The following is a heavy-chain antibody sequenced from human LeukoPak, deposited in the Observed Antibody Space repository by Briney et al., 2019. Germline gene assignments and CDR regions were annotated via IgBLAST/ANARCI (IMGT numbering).Heavy chain of an antibody. CDR3: ATHSSRWYDHDAFDI. J-gene: IGHJ3*02. CDR2: IVVGSGNT. V-gene: IGHV1-58*02. Sequence: SVKVSCKASGFSFTGSVIQWVRQARGQRLEWVGWIVVGSGNTNYAQKFQERVTITRDRSTSTAYMELSSLRSEDTALYYCATHSSRWYDHDAFDIWGQGTMVTVSS. D-gene: IGHD6-19*01. CDR1: GFSFTGSV.